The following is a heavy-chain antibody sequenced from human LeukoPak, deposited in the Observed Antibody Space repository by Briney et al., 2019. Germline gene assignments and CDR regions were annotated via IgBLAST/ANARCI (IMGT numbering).Heavy chain of an antibody. CDR2: ISTTGTTI. V-gene: IGHV3-48*02. D-gene: IGHD2-21*01. CDR1: GFTFSSYA. J-gene: IGHJ4*02. CDR3: ARVWQDYSGVDY. Sequence: LAGGSLRLSCAVSGFTFSSYAINWVRQAPGKGLEWISYISTTGTTIHYADSVKGRFAISRDNAKSSLYLQMNSLRDEDTAVYYCARVWQDYSGVDYWGQGTLVTVSS.